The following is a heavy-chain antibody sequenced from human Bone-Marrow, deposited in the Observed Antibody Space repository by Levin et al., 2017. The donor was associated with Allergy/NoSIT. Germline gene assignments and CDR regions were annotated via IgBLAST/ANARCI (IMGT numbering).Heavy chain of an antibody. D-gene: IGHD1-26*01. CDR1: GFTFSSYA. V-gene: IGHV3-23*01. J-gene: IGHJ2*01. CDR3: AKEWYSGSYAPGYFDL. Sequence: GGSLRLSCAASGFTFSSYAMSWVRQAPGKGLEWVSAISGSGGSTYYADSVKGRFTISRDNSKNTLYLQMNSLRAEDTAVYYCAKEWYSGSYAPGYFDLWGRGTLVTVSS. CDR2: ISGSGGST.